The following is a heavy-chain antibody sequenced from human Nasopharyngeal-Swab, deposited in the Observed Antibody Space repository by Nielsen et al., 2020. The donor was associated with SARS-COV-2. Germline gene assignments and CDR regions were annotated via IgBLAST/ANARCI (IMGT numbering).Heavy chain of an antibody. V-gene: IGHV3-30-3*01. Sequence: SLKISRAASGFTFSSYAMHWVRQAPGKGLEWVAVISYDGSNKYYADSVKGRFTISRDNSKNTLYLQMNSLRAEDTAVYYCARDWGAGYDYWGQGTLVTVSS. D-gene: IGHD3-16*01. CDR2: ISYDGSNK. J-gene: IGHJ4*02. CDR1: GFTFSSYA. CDR3: ARDWGAGYDY.